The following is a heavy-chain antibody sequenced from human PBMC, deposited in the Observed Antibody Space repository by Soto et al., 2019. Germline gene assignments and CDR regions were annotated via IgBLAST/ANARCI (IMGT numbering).Heavy chain of an antibody. D-gene: IGHD2-15*01. CDR3: AKLDEGGLQYAYYAMYV. Sequence: PGGSLRLSCAATGFTFSSYGMHWVRQAPGKWLEWVAVISYDGSNKYYADSVKGRFTISRDNSKNTLYLQMTSLRTEDTALYYCAKLDEGGLQYAYYAMYVWGQGTTVT. CDR1: GFTFSSYG. CDR2: ISYDGSNK. J-gene: IGHJ6*02. V-gene: IGHV3-30*18.